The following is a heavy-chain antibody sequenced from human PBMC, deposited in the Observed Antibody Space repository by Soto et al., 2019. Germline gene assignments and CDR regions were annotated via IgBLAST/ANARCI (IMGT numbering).Heavy chain of an antibody. CDR1: GFTFSSYG. CDR2: ISYDGSNK. D-gene: IGHD3-16*01. CDR3: ARGFGSAVYASHFDY. J-gene: IGHJ4*02. V-gene: IGHV3-30*03. Sequence: GGSLRLSCAASGFTFSSYGMHWVRQAPGKGLEWVAVISYDGSNKYYADSVKGRFTISRDNSKNTLYLQMNSLSADDTAVYYCARGFGSAVYASHFDYWGQGTPVTVSS.